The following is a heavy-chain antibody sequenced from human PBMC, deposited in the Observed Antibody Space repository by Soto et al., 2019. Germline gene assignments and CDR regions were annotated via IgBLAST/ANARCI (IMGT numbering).Heavy chain of an antibody. Sequence: SETLSLTCTVSGGSLSGYYWSWIRQPPGKVLEWIGDFYSSGSPHHNPSLKNRVSISEDRSKNEFSLKLSSVTAADTAIYYCAREFYYDSSGIGFDSWGQGTLVTVSS. CDR3: AREFYYDSSGIGFDS. V-gene: IGHV4-59*01. J-gene: IGHJ4*02. CDR2: FYSSGSP. CDR1: GGSLSGYY. D-gene: IGHD3-22*01.